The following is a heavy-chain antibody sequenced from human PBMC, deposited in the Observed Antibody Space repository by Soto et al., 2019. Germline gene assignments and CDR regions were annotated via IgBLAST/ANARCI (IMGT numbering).Heavy chain of an antibody. D-gene: IGHD1-26*01. CDR3: ARMYKWEHDAFDI. V-gene: IGHV2-70*01. J-gene: IGHJ3*02. CDR1: GFSLSTSGMC. Sequence: PTLVNPTQTLTLTCTFSGFSLSTSGMCVSRIRQPPGKALEWLALIDWDDDKYYSTSLKTRLTISKDTSKNQVVLTMTNMDPVDTAXYYCARMYKWEHDAFDIWGQGTMVTVSS. CDR2: IDWDDDK.